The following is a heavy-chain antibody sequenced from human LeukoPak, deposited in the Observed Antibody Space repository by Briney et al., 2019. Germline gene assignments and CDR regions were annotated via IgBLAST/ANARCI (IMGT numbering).Heavy chain of an antibody. Sequence: GGSLRLSCAASRFIFSSYHMHWVRQPPGKGLEWVSSISSSNSFIYYADSMKGRFTISRDNAKNSLYLQMNSLRAEDTAVYYCARGTNWSPLDFDYWGQGALVTVSS. CDR3: ARGTNWSPLDFDY. V-gene: IGHV3-21*01. J-gene: IGHJ4*02. CDR1: RFIFSSYH. CDR2: ISSSNSFI. D-gene: IGHD1-20*01.